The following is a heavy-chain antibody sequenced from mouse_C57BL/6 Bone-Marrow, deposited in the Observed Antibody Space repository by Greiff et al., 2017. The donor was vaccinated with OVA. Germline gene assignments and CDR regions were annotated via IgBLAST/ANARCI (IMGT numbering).Heavy chain of an antibody. CDR2: IYPRSGNT. D-gene: IGHD1-1*01. J-gene: IGHJ3*01. CDR1: GYTFTSYG. V-gene: IGHV1-81*01. Sequence: QVQLKESGAELARPGASVKLSCKASGYTFTSYGISWVKQRTGQGLEWIGEIYPRSGNTYYNEKFKGKATLTADKASSTAYMELRSLTSEDAEVYFCAREGGMDYGSSPDWGQGTLVTVSA. CDR3: AREGGMDYGSSPD.